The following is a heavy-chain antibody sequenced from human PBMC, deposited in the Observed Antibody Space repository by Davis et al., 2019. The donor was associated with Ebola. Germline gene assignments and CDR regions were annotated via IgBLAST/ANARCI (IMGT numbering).Heavy chain of an antibody. J-gene: IGHJ6*02. CDR1: GFTFSSYW. Sequence: GESLKISCAASGFTFSSYWMSWVRQAPGKGLEWVANIKQDGSEKYYVDSVKGRFTISRDNAKNSLYLQMNSLRAEDTALYYCAKDPLATPGYGMDVWGQGTTVTVSS. CDR2: IKQDGSEK. CDR3: AKDPLATPGYGMDV. D-gene: IGHD3-10*01. V-gene: IGHV3-7*03.